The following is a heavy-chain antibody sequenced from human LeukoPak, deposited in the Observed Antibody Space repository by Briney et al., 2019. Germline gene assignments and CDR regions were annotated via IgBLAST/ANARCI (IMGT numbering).Heavy chain of an antibody. Sequence: GESLKISCKGSGYRFTSYWIGWVRQMPGKGLEWMGFIYPGDSDTRYSPSFQGQVTISADKSITTAYLQWSSLKASDTAMYYCAIKSGRYRDAFDIWGQGTMVTVSS. CDR3: AIKSGRYRDAFDI. J-gene: IGHJ3*02. CDR1: GYRFTSYW. D-gene: IGHD1-26*01. V-gene: IGHV5-51*01. CDR2: IYPGDSDT.